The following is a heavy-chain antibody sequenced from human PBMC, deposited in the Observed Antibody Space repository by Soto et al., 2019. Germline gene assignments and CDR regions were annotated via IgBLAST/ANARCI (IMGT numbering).Heavy chain of an antibody. V-gene: IGHV4-59*01. CDR1: GGSIRSYY. J-gene: IGHJ5*02. CDR3: ARDLTLAAAGRRGIDP. CDR2: IYYSGST. D-gene: IGHD6-13*01. Sequence: SETLSLTCPVSGGSIRSYYWSWIRQPPGKGLEWIGYIYYSGSTNYNPSLKSRVTISVDTSKNQFSLKLSSVTAADTAVYYCARDLTLAAAGRRGIDPWGQGTRDIVSA.